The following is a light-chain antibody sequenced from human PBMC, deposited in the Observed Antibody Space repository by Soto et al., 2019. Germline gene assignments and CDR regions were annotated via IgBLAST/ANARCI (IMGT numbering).Light chain of an antibody. CDR1: STDFENYNL. CDR3: SSYAGSSARVV. CDR2: GGT. J-gene: IGLJ2*01. V-gene: IGLV2-23*01. Sequence: QSALTQPASVSGSPGQSITISCTSSSTDFENYNLVSWYQHCPDKAPKLFISGGTKRPSEISDRFSGSESDTTASLIISGLQPEDEADYYCSSYAGSSARVVFGGGTKLTVL.